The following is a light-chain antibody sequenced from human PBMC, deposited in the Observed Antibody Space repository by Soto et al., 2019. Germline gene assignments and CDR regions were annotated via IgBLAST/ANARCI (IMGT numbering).Light chain of an antibody. CDR3: ASWDNSLNGLYV. Sequence: QSVLTQPPSASGTPGQRVSISCSGSSSNIGSHPVNWYQQLPGTAPKLLLYGDNQRPSGVPDRFSGSKSGTSASLAISRLQSEDEAHYYCASWDNSLNGLYVFGTGTKVTVL. CDR1: SSNIGSHP. CDR2: GDN. J-gene: IGLJ1*01. V-gene: IGLV1-44*01.